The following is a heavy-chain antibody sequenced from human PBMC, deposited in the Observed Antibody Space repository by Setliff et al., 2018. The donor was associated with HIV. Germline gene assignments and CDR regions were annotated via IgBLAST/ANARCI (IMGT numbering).Heavy chain of an antibody. Sequence: SETLSLTCTVSGGSISSRGDYWSWVRQHPGKGLEWIGYIYYTGSTYSNPSLQSRVRISVDTSKNQFSLRLNSVTAAETAVYYCARDSANGKTANLNYLDVWGKGTTVTVSS. CDR1: GGSISSRGDY. CDR2: IYYTGST. CDR3: ARDSANGKTANLNYLDV. D-gene: IGHD2-8*01. V-gene: IGHV4-31*03. J-gene: IGHJ6*03.